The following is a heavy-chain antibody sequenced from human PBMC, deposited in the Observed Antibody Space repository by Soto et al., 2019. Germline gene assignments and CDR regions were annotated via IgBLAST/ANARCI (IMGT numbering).Heavy chain of an antibody. CDR2: IYLSGST. J-gene: IGHJ4*02. Sequence: SETLSLTCTVSGGSISSGGYSWSWIRQPPGKGMEWIGYIYLSGSTYYNPSLNSRVTISVDTSKNQFSLKLSSVTAADTAVYYCARVGPRNYYDSSGYYYYFDYWGQGTLVTVSS. V-gene: IGHV4-30-2*05. D-gene: IGHD3-22*01. CDR3: ARVGPRNYYDSSGYYYYFDY. CDR1: GGSISSGGYS.